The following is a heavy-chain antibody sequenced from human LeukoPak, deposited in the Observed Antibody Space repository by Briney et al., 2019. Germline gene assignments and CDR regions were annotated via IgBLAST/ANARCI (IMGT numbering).Heavy chain of an antibody. J-gene: IGHJ4*02. CDR3: ARADSSGWYGY. CDR2: IWYDGSNK. V-gene: IGHV3-33*01. CDR1: GFTFSSYG. Sequence: PGGSLRLSCAAPGFTFSSYGMHWVRQAPGKGLEWVAVIWYDGSNKYYADSVKGRFTISRDNSKNTLYLQMNSLRAEDTAVYYCARADSSGWYGYWGQGTLVTVSS. D-gene: IGHD6-19*01.